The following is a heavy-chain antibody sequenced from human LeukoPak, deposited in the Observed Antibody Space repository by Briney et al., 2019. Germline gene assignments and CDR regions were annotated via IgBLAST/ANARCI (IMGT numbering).Heavy chain of an antibody. CDR1: GYTFTSYG. CDR2: ISAYNGNT. V-gene: IGHV1-18*01. Sequence: GASVKVSCTASGYTFTSYGISWVRQAPGQGLEWMGWISAYNGNTNYAQKLQGRVTMTTDTSTSTAYMELRSLRSDDTAVYYCARVGSLEGADWFDPWGQGTLVTVSS. CDR3: ARVGSLEGADWFDP. D-gene: IGHD3-3*01. J-gene: IGHJ5*02.